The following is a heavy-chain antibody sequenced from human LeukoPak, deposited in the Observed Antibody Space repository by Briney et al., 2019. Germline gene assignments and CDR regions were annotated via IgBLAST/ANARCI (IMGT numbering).Heavy chain of an antibody. D-gene: IGHD1-26*01. CDR1: GFTFSNYA. CDR3: AKNIAGVNGGSDT. Sequence: PGGSLRLSCAASGFTFSNYAMTWVRQAPGKGLEWVSVVSTSGSSTYYGGSVQGRFTISRDNSENTLYLQMNSLRAEDTAVYYCAKNIAGVNGGSDTWGQGTLVTVSS. V-gene: IGHV3-23*01. J-gene: IGHJ5*02. CDR2: VSTSGSST.